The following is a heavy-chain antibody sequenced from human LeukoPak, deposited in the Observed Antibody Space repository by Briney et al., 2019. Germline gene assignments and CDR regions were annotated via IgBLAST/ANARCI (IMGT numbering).Heavy chain of an antibody. V-gene: IGHV3-7*01. CDR1: RFTFSIYW. CDR2: IKQDGSQK. J-gene: IGHJ4*02. CDR3: ARVQWELRGVGSYFEY. D-gene: IGHD1-26*01. Sequence: HPGGSLTLSCVASRFTFSIYWMSWVRQAPGRRLEWVANIKQDGSQKYYVHSVEGRFPMSRDNAKNSLYLQMNSLRAEDTAVYYWARVQWELRGVGSYFEYWGQGALVTVSS.